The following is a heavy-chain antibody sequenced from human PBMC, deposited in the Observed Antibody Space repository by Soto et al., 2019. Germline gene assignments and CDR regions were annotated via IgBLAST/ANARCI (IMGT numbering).Heavy chain of an antibody. V-gene: IGHV1-2*02. CDR3: ARYEGRITMVRGVINYYYGMDV. CDR1: RYTFTGYY. Sequence: GASVKVSCKASRYTFTGYYMHWVRQAPGQGXEWMGWINPNSGGTNYAQKFQGRVTMTRDTSISTAYMELSRLRSDDTAVYYCARYEGRITMVRGVINYYYGMDVWGQGTTVTVSS. J-gene: IGHJ6*02. D-gene: IGHD3-10*01. CDR2: INPNSGGT.